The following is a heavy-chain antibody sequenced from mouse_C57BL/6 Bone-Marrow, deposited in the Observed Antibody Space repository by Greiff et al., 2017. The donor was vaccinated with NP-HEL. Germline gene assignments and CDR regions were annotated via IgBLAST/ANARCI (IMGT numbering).Heavy chain of an antibody. J-gene: IGHJ4*01. V-gene: IGHV14-4*01. Sequence: VQLQQSGAELVRPGASVKLSCTVSGFNIKDDYMHWVKQRPEQGLEWIGWIDPENGDTEYASKFQGKATLTADTASNTVYLQRSSLTAEDTAVYYCTTGGSSPYAMDYWGQGTSVTVTS. CDR1: GFNIKDDY. CDR3: TTGGSSPYAMDY. CDR2: IDPENGDT. D-gene: IGHD1-1*01.